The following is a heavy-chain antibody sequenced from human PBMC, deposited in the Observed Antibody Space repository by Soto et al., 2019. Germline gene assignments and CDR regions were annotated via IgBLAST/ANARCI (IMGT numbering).Heavy chain of an antibody. V-gene: IGHV4-4*02. Sequence: QVHLQESGPGLVKPSWTLSLTCAVSGDAISSNNWWNWVRQSPGKGLVWIGAIFRSGSTNYNPSLKNRVVISVDKSNNHLSLKLASVTAVDTAVYFCARSQVRGTYQFDYWGQGILVTVS. D-gene: IGHD3-16*02. J-gene: IGHJ4*02. CDR3: ARSQVRGTYQFDY. CDR2: IFRSGST. CDR1: GDAISSNNW.